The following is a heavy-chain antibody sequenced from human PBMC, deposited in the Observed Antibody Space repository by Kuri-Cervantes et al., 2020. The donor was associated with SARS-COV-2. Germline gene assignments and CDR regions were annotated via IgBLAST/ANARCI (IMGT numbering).Heavy chain of an antibody. Sequence: GESLKISCAASGFTFSRHWMTWVRQAPGQGLAWVANIKKDGSEKTYVDSVKGRFTISRDNAKNSLYLQMNSLRAEDTAVYYCARDHYTYYYYMDVWGKGTTVTVSS. CDR1: GFTFSRHW. D-gene: IGHD4-11*01. CDR2: IKKDGSEK. J-gene: IGHJ6*03. CDR3: ARDHYTYYYYMDV. V-gene: IGHV3-7*01.